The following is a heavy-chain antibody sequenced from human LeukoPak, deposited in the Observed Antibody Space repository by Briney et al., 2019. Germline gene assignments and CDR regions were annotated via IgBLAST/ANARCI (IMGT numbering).Heavy chain of an antibody. D-gene: IGHD3-22*01. CDR2: INHSGST. CDR1: GGSFSGYY. CDR3: ARAMNYYDSSGYLSWYFDL. Sequence: SETLSLTCAVYGGSFSGYYWSWIRQPPGKGLEWIGEINHSGSTNYNPSLKSRVTISVDTSKNQFSLKLSSVTAADTAVYYCARAMNYYDSSGYLSWYFDLWGRGTLVTVSS. J-gene: IGHJ2*01. V-gene: IGHV4-34*01.